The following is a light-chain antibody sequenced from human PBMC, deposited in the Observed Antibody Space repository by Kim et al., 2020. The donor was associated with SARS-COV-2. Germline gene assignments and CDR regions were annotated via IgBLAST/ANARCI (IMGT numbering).Light chain of an antibody. V-gene: IGKV3-15*01. CDR3: QQYNNWPPIT. CDR2: GAS. J-gene: IGKJ5*01. CDR1: QSVSSN. Sequence: CPGERATLSCRASQSVSSNLAWYQQKPGQAPRLLIYGASNRATGIPARFSGSGSGTEFTLTISSLQSEDFAVYYCQQYNNWPPITFGQGTRLEIK.